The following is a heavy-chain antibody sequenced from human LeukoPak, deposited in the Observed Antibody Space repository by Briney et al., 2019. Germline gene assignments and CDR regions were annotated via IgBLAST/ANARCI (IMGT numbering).Heavy chain of an antibody. V-gene: IGHV4-59*12. CDR2: IYYSGST. D-gene: IGHD2-21*02. CDR3: ARSGTYCGGDCSDY. Sequence: PSETLSLXCTVSSGSINSYYWRWIRQPPGKGLEWIGYIYYSGSTNYNPSLKSRVTISLDTSKNQFSLKLSSVTAADTAVYYCARSGTYCGGDCSDYWGQGTLVTVSS. CDR1: SGSINSYY. J-gene: IGHJ4*02.